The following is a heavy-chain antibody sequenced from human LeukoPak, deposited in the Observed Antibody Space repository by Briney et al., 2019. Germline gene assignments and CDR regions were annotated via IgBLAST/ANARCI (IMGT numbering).Heavy chain of an antibody. J-gene: IGHJ6*03. V-gene: IGHV1-8*03. Sequence: ASVKVSCKASGYTFTSYGISWVRQATGQGLEWMGWMNPNSGNTGYAQKFQGRVTITRNTSISTAYMELSSLRSEDTAVYYCARDLTVGSYYYMDVWGKGTTVTVSS. CDR1: GYTFTSYG. D-gene: IGHD4-23*01. CDR2: MNPNSGNT. CDR3: ARDLTVGSYYYMDV.